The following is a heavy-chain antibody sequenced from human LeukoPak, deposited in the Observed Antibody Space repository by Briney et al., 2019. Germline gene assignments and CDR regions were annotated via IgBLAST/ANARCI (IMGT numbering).Heavy chain of an antibody. D-gene: IGHD3-22*01. CDR3: ARPYYDSSGSEYYFDY. Sequence: NTGESLKISCKGSGYIFTNYWIGWVRQMPGKGLEWMGIIYPGDSDTRYSPSFQGQVTISADKSISAAYLQWSSLKASDTAMYYCARPYYDSSGSEYYFDYWGQGTLVTVSS. CDR2: IYPGDSDT. CDR1: GYIFTNYW. J-gene: IGHJ4*02. V-gene: IGHV5-51*01.